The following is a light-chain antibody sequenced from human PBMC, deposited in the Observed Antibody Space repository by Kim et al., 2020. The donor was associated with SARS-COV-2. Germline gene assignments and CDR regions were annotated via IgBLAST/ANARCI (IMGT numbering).Light chain of an antibody. CDR1: QSVFHISYKKNL. Sequence: DIVMTQSPDSLAVSLGERATINCGSSQSVFHISYKKNLLAWYQQKPGQPPKLLIYWASTRESGVPDRFSGSESGTDFTLTISSLQAEDVAVYFCQQYYSTTFTFGGGTKVDIK. CDR2: WAS. CDR3: QQYYSTTFT. J-gene: IGKJ4*01. V-gene: IGKV4-1*01.